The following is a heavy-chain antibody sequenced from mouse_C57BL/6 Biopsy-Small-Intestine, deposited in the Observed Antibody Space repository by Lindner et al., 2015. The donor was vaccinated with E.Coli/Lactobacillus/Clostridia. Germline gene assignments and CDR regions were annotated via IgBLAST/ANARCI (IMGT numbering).Heavy chain of an antibody. V-gene: IGHV1-84*01. Sequence: VQLQESGPEVVKPGASVKISCKASGYSFTDFYLNWVKQRPGQGLEWIGWIYPGTGTTKYNEKFRGKATLTGDASSNTAYMQLSSLTSEDSAVYFCARPPSNWDDWYFDVWGTGTTVTVSS. CDR3: ARPPSNWDDWYFDV. D-gene: IGHD4-1*01. J-gene: IGHJ1*03. CDR2: IYPGTGTT. CDR1: GYSFTDFY.